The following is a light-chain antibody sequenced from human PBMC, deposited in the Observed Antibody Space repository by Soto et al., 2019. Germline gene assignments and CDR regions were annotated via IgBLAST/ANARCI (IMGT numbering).Light chain of an antibody. V-gene: IGKV4-1*01. CDR1: QSVLYSSNNKHY. CDR2: WAS. J-gene: IGKJ2*01. CDR3: QQYYSTPLYT. Sequence: DIVMTQSPDSLAVSLGERATINCKSSQSVLYSSNNKHYLAWYQQKPGQPPKLLIYWASTRESGVPDRFSGSESGTDFTLTISSLQAEDVAVYYCQQYYSTPLYTFGQGTKLEIK.